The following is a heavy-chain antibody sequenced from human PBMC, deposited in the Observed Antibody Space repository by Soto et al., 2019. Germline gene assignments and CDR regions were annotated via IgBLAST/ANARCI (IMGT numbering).Heavy chain of an antibody. CDR2: ISYDGSNK. CDR3: AKDNGSGCDWLRVGDASDI. D-gene: IGHD5-12*01. V-gene: IGHV3-30*18. CDR1: GFTFSSYG. Sequence: QVQLVESGGGVVQPGRSLRLSCAASGFTFSSYGMQWVRQAPGKGLGWVAVISYDGSNKYYADSVKGRLTISRDNSKNTLYLQMNSLRGEDTAVYYCAKDNGSGCDWLRVGDASDIWGQGTMVTVSS. J-gene: IGHJ3*02.